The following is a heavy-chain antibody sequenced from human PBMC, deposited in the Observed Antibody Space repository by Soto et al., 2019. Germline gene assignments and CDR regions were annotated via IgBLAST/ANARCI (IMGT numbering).Heavy chain of an antibody. D-gene: IGHD2-15*01. Sequence: LETLSLTCTVSAGSISSSSYYCGWIRQPPWKGLEGIGIIYYSGSTYYNPSLKSRGTMPVDTSKNEVSLNLSSVTAADTAVYHCPSLPSRFQLQWYLILPPHWGKGIMVTVSS. CDR2: IYYSGST. CDR1: AGSISSSSYY. J-gene: IGHJ4*02. V-gene: IGHV4-39*01. CDR3: PSLPSRFQLQWYLILPPH.